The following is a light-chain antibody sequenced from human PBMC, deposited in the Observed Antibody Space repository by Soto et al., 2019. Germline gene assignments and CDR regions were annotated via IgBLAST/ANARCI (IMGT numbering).Light chain of an antibody. J-gene: IGKJ5*01. V-gene: IGKV3-20*01. CDR3: QQYGTSPIT. Sequence: ENVLTQSPGTLSLSPGERATLSCRASQTVSSYLTWYQQRPGQAPRLLIYGASKRATGIPDRFSGSGSGPDFTLTNSTLEPEDFALSYCQQYGTSPITFGQGTRLEI. CDR2: GAS. CDR1: QTVSSY.